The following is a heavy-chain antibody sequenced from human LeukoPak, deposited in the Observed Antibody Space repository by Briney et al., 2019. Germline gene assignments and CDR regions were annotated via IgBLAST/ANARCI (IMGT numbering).Heavy chain of an antibody. Sequence: SETLSLTCTVSGGSISSYYWSWTRQPAGKGLEWIGRIYTSGGTNYNPSLKSRVTMSVDTSKNQFSLKLSSVTAADTAVYYCAREGVGALYYYYMDVWGKGTTVTVSS. CDR2: IYTSGGT. CDR1: GGSISSYY. CDR3: AREGVGALYYYYMDV. D-gene: IGHD1-26*01. V-gene: IGHV4-4*07. J-gene: IGHJ6*03.